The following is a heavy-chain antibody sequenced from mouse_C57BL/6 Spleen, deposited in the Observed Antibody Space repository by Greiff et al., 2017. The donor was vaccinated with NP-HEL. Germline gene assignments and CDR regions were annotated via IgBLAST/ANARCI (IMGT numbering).Heavy chain of an antibody. Sequence: QVQLQQPGAELVKPGASVKMSCKASGYTFTSYWITWVKQRPGQGLEWIGDIYPGSGSTNYNEKFKSKATLTVDTSSSTAYMQLSSLTSEDSAVYYCARRIYYYGSSYGYFDYWGKGTTLTVSS. D-gene: IGHD1-1*01. CDR2: IYPGSGST. J-gene: IGHJ2*01. V-gene: IGHV1-55*01. CDR1: GYTFTSYW. CDR3: ARRIYYYGSSYGYFDY.